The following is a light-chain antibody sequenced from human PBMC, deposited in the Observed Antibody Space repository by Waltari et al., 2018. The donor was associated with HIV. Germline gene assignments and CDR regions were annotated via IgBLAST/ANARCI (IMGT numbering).Light chain of an antibody. CDR3: CSYAGSSTWV. CDR1: SSDVGGYNL. CDR2: DVI. Sequence: QSALTQPASVSGSPGQSITISCTGTSSDVGGYNLVSWYQPHPGKAPKLMIHDVIKRPSGVSTRFSGSKPGNTASMTSSGLQADDEADYYCCSYAGSSTWVFGGGTKLTVL. V-gene: IGLV2-23*02. J-gene: IGLJ3*02.